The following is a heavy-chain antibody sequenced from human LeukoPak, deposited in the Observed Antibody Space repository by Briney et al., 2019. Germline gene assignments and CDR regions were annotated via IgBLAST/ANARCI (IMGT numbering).Heavy chain of an antibody. CDR1: GGSISSYY. Sequence: SETLSLTCTVSGGSISSYYWSWIRQPPGKGLEWIGYIYYSGSTNYKPSLKSRVTISVETSKNQFSLKLRSVTAADTAVYYCARVTGYMIEDYFDYWGQGTLVAVSS. J-gene: IGHJ4*02. CDR3: ARVTGYMIEDYFDY. D-gene: IGHD3-22*01. V-gene: IGHV4-59*01. CDR2: IYYSGST.